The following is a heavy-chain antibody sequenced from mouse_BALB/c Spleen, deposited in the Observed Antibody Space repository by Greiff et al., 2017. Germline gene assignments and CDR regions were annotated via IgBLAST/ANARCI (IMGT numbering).Heavy chain of an antibody. D-gene: IGHD1-1*01. CDR1: GFSLTGYG. J-gene: IGHJ4*01. Sequence: QVQLQQSGPGLVAPSQSLSITCTVSGFSLTGYGVNWVRQPPGKGLEWLGMIWGDGSTDYNSALKSRLSISKDNSKSQVFLKMNSLQTDDTARYYCAREGGLLRYYYAMDYWGQGTSVTVSS. CDR3: AREGGLLRYYYAMDY. CDR2: IWGDGST. V-gene: IGHV2-6-7*01.